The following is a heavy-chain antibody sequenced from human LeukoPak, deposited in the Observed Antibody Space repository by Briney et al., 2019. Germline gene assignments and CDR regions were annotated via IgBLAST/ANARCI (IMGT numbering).Heavy chain of an antibody. CDR1: GFTFSSYS. Sequence: GGSLRLSCAASGFTFSSYSMNWVRQAPGKGLEWVSSISSSSSYIYYADSVKGRFTISRDNAKNSLYLQMNSLRAEDTAVYYWAREYDFWSGGLDAFDIWGQGTMVTVSS. V-gene: IGHV3-21*01. J-gene: IGHJ3*02. CDR3: AREYDFWSGGLDAFDI. CDR2: ISSSSSYI. D-gene: IGHD3-3*01.